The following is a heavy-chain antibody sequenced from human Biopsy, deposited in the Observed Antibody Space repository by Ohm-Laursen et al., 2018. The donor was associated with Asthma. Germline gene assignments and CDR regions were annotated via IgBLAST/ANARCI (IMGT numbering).Heavy chain of an antibody. J-gene: IGHJ6*02. D-gene: IGHD6-13*01. Sequence: TLSLTCSLSSGSGGYMRSGNYYWGWIRQPPGKGLEWIGSIYYSGTTYYNPSLESRVTVSAATSKNHFSLKLTSVTAADTAVYYCVRGSSSWHHGPFHYYYGLDVWGQGTTATVSS. CDR1: SGSGGYMRSGNYY. CDR2: IYYSGTT. CDR3: VRGSSSWHHGPFHYYYGLDV. V-gene: IGHV4-39*01.